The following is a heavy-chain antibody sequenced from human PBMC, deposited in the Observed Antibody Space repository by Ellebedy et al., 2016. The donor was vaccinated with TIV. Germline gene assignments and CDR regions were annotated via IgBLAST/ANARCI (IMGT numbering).Heavy chain of an antibody. J-gene: IGHJ6*02. Sequence: SETLSLTXAVSGDPITGSHWWSWVRPPPGRGLEWIGEIYHGVNSHYNPSLKSRVTISVDTSKNQFSLNLNSVTAADTALYYCARIWFGDLLSPEGDVWGQGTTVTVSS. CDR2: IYHGVNS. CDR1: GDPITGSHW. CDR3: ARIWFGDLLSPEGDV. D-gene: IGHD3-10*01. V-gene: IGHV4-4*02.